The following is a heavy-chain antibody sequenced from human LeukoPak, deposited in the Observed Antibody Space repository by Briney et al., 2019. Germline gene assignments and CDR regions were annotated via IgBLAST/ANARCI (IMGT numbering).Heavy chain of an antibody. J-gene: IGHJ6*04. Sequence: GGSLRLSCAASGFTFSSYEMNWVRQAPGKGLEWVSYISSSGSTIYYADSVRGRFTISRDNAKNSLYLQMNSLRAEDTAVYYCAELGITMIGGVWGKGTTVTTSS. CDR3: AELGITMIGGV. CDR2: ISSSGSTI. D-gene: IGHD3-10*02. V-gene: IGHV3-48*03. CDR1: GFTFSSYE.